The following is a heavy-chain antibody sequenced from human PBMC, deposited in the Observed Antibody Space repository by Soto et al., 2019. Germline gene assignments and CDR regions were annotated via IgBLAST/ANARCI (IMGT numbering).Heavy chain of an antibody. CDR1: GFTFRNYA. CDR2: ISYDGGNK. V-gene: IGHV3-30-3*01. J-gene: IGHJ6*02. D-gene: IGHD2-15*01. Sequence: QVQLVESGGGVVQPGRSLRLSCAASGFTFRNYAMHWVRQAPGKGLECVAAISYDGGNKFYRDYVKGRFTIARDNSKNTLYLKINSLRYEDTAVYYCARGDREDIAVVIGVRPGEYGVDVWGQGTTVTVSS. CDR3: ARGDREDIAVVIGVRPGEYGVDV.